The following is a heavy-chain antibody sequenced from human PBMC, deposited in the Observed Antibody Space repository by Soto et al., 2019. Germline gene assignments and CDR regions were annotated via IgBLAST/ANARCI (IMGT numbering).Heavy chain of an antibody. V-gene: IGHV1-18*01. CDR3: ARDSSGYDWRPYYYYGMDV. CDR2: ISAYNGNT. CDR1: GYTFTSYG. J-gene: IGHJ6*02. D-gene: IGHD5-12*01. Sequence: ASVKVSCKASGYTFTSYGISWVRQAPGQGLEWMGWISAYNGNTNYAQKLQGRVTMTTDTSTSTAYMELRSLRSDDTAVYYCARDSSGYDWRPYYYYGMDVWGQGTTVTVS.